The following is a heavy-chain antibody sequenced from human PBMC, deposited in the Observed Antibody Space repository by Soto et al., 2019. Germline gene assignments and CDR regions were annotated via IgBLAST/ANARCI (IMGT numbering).Heavy chain of an antibody. J-gene: IGHJ4*02. CDR2: ISGDASST. CDR3: TRGGTRTTYWGLFDS. V-gene: IGHV3-74*01. Sequence: EVKVVESGGGLVQPGGSLRLSCAASGFTFSDNWMHWVRQPPGKGPVWASRISGDASSTSYADSVKGRFTISRDSAKNTVYLQMDSLRVEDTAVYYCTRGGTRTTYWGLFDSWGQGTLVTVSS. D-gene: IGHD7-27*01. CDR1: GFTFSDNW.